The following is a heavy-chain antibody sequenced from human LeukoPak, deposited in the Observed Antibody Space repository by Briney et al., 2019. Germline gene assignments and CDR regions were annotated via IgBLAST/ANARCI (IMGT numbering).Heavy chain of an antibody. Sequence: GGSLRLSCAASGFTFSNAWMSWVRQAPGKGLEWAGRIKSKTDGGTTDYAAPVKGRFTISRDDAKNMLFLQMNSLRAEDTAVYYCVRGGPSTWSWGQGTLVTVSS. CDR3: VRGGPSTWS. J-gene: IGHJ5*02. CDR1: GFTFSNAW. CDR2: IKSKTDGGTT. V-gene: IGHV3-15*05. D-gene: IGHD2-15*01.